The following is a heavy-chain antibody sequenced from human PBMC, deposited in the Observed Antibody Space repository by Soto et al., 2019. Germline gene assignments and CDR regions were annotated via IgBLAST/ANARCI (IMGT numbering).Heavy chain of an antibody. Sequence: SETLSLTCTVSGGSISSGGYYWSWIRQHPVKGLEWIGYIYYSGSTYYNPSLKSRVTISVDTSKNQFSLKLSSVTAADTAVYYCARDVLLWFGELSSYGMDVWGQGTTVT. CDR2: IYYSGST. V-gene: IGHV4-31*03. CDR1: GGSISSGGYY. J-gene: IGHJ6*02. D-gene: IGHD3-10*01. CDR3: ARDVLLWFGELSSYGMDV.